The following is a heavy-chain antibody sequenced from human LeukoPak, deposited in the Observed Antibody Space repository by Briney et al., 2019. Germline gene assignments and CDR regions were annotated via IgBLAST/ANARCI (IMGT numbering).Heavy chain of an antibody. V-gene: IGHV3-66*01. J-gene: IGHJ4*02. CDR2: IYTGGPT. D-gene: IGHD3-16*01. CDR1: GFNVSSKY. Sequence: GGTLRLSCAASGFNVSSKYMNWVRQAPGKGLEWVAVIYTGGPTYYADSVQGRFTISRDNSRHTVYLQMNSLRVEDTAMYFCARDPGYAGPYAYYYSFFDSWGQGTLVTVSS. CDR3: ARDPGYAGPYAYYYSFFDS.